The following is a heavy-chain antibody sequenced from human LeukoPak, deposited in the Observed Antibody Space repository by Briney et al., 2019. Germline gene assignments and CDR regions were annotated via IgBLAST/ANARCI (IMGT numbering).Heavy chain of an antibody. CDR3: AREGEYSYGYVNYYYYMDV. CDR1: DGSITNYD. CDR2: VHYSGTA. J-gene: IGHJ6*03. V-gene: IGHV4-59*01. Sequence: SETLSLTCTVSDGSITNYDWSWVRQPPGKGLEFIGHVHYSGTANYNPSLRSRVTISIDTSKKHFFLKLKSVTAADTAVYYCAREGEYSYGYVNYYYYMDVWGKGTTVTVSS. D-gene: IGHD5-18*01.